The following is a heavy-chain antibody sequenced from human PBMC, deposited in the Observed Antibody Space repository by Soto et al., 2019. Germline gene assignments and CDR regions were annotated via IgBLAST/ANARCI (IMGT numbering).Heavy chain of an antibody. D-gene: IGHD3-16*01. J-gene: IGHJ4*02. V-gene: IGHV4-59*02. CDR1: GGSVSSHH. CDR3: ATYRRGEGGRGY. CDR2: DYSDST. Sequence: QVQLQESGPGLVKPSETLSLTCTVSGGSVSSHHWTWIRQPPGKGLEWIGDYSDSTSYSPSLKSPVTISADASKNQFSLKLCSATATGTAVYYCATYRRGEGGRGYWGQGALVTVSS.